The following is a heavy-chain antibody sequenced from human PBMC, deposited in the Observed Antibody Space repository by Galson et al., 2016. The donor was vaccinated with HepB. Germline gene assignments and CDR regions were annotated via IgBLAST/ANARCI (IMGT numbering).Heavy chain of an antibody. CDR3: ARLGCSCVSCYLPFFYYCLDV. Sequence: SVKVSCKASGYTFTGYYVNWVRQAPGQGLEWMGWINPSTGDTNYAQKFQGRVSLTRDTSLTTVYMEVKSLKSDDTAVYYCARLGCSCVSCYLPFFYYCLDVWGKGNTVTVSS. J-gene: IGHJ6*04. CDR2: INPSTGDT. CDR1: GYTFTGYY. V-gene: IGHV1-2*02. D-gene: IGHD2-15*01.